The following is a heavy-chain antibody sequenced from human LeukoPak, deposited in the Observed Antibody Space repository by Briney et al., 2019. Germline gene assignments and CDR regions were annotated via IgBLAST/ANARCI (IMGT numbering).Heavy chain of an antibody. CDR1: GFTFSSYN. V-gene: IGHV3-21*01. J-gene: IGHJ4*02. CDR2: ISSSSSYI. CDR3: ARDRESSSWFDY. Sequence: PGXXLRLSCAASGFTFSSYNMNWVRQAPGKGLEWVSSISSSSSYIYYADSVKGRFTISRDNAKNSLYLQMNSLRAEDTAVYYCARDRESSSWFDYWGQGTLVTVSS. D-gene: IGHD6-13*01.